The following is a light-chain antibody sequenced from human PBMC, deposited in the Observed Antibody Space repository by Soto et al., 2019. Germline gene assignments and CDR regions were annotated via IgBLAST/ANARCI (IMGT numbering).Light chain of an antibody. Sequence: EIVLTQSPGTLSLSPGERATLSCRASQSVSSKYLAWYQQKPGQAPRLLIYGTSSGTPSRATGIPDRFSGSGSGTDFALTISGLEPEDFAVYYCQQYGDSPWTFGQGTKVDIK. J-gene: IGKJ1*01. V-gene: IGKV3-20*01. CDR3: QQYGDSPWT. CDR2: GTSSGTP. CDR1: QSVSSKY.